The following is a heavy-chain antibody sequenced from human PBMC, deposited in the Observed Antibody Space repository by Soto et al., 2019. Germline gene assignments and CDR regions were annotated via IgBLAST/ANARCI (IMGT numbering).Heavy chain of an antibody. J-gene: IGHJ6*02. CDR2: INAGNGNT. CDR1: GYTFTSYG. D-gene: IGHD3-22*01. CDR3: ARDPNDSSAYYHHYYYGMDV. Sequence: ASVKVTCQASGYTFTSYGIHWVRQAPGQRLEWTGWINAGNGNTKYSEKFQGRVTITRDTSASTAYLELSSLRSEDTAVYYCARDPNDSSAYYHHYYYGMDVWGQGTTVTVAS. V-gene: IGHV1-3*01.